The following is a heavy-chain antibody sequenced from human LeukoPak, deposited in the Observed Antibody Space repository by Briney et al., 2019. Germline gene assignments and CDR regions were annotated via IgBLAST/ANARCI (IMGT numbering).Heavy chain of an antibody. CDR2: ISGSGGTT. V-gene: IGHV3-23*01. CDR3: AKEEGYYYDSGGYYVEYFQH. Sequence: GGSLRLSCAASGFTFNNYAMSWVRQAPGKGLEWVSAISGSGGTTYYADSVEGRFTFSRDNSKNTLYLQMNSLRAEDTAVYYCAKEEGYYYDSGGYYVEYFQHWGQGTLVTVSS. CDR1: GFTFNNYA. J-gene: IGHJ1*01. D-gene: IGHD3-22*01.